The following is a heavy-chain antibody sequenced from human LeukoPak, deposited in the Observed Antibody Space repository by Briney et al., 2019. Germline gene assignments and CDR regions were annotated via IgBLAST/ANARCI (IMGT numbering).Heavy chain of an antibody. CDR3: ARGLGIAAALLSERRRFDP. CDR1: GYSISSGYY. Sequence: PSETLSLTCTVSGYSISSGYYWGWIRQPPGKGLEWIGSIYHSGSTYYNPSLKSRITISVDTSKNQFSLKLSSVTAADTAVYYCARGLGIAAALLSERRRFDPWGQGTLVTVSS. J-gene: IGHJ5*02. D-gene: IGHD6-13*01. CDR2: IYHSGST. V-gene: IGHV4-38-2*02.